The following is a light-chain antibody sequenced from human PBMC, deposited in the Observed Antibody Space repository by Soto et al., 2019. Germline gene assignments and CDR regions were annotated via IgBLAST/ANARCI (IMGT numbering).Light chain of an antibody. CDR3: SSYTSSILV. J-gene: IGLJ3*02. V-gene: IGLV2-14*01. Sequence: QSVLTQPASVSGSPGQSSTISCTGTNSDVGGYNYVSWYQQYPGKAPKLMIYEVSNRPSGVSNRFSGSKSGNTASLTISGLQAEDEADYYCSSYTSSILVFGGGTKVTVL. CDR1: NSDVGGYNY. CDR2: EVS.